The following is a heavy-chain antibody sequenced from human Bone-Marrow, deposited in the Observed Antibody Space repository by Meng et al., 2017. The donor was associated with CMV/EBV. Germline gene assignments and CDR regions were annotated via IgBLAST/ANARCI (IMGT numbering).Heavy chain of an antibody. V-gene: IGHV1-18*01. J-gene: IGHJ5*01. CDR2: ISAYNGNT. Sequence: ASVKVSCKASGYTFTSYGISWVRQAPGQGLEWMGWISAYNGNTNYAQKLQGRVTMTTDTSTSTAYMELRSLRSDDTAVYHCARVHYDSSGYYYWWFDSWGQGTLVTVSS. D-gene: IGHD3-22*01. CDR1: GYTFTSYG. CDR3: ARVHYDSSGYYYWWFDS.